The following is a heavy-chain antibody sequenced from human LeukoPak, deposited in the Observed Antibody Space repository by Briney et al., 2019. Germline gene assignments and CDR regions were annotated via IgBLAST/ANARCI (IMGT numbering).Heavy chain of an antibody. Sequence: SETLSLTCTVSGGSISSSSYYWGWIRQPPGKGLEWIGSIYYSGSTYYNPSLKSRVTISVDTSKNQFSLKLSSVTAADTAVYYCAGLRRDGYNRLDYWGQGTLVTVSS. CDR1: GGSISSSSYY. D-gene: IGHD5-24*01. J-gene: IGHJ4*02. CDR2: IYYSGST. V-gene: IGHV4-39*07. CDR3: AGLRRDGYNRLDY.